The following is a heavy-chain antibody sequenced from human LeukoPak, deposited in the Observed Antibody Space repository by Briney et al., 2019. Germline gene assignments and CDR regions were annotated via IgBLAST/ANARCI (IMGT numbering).Heavy chain of an antibody. CDR1: GFTFDDYA. J-gene: IGHJ6*02. Sequence: PGRSLRLSCAASGFTFDDYAMHWVRQAPGKGLEWVSGISWNSGSIGYADSVKGRFTISRDNAKNSLYLQMNSLRAEDTAFYYCAKGVVTMVRGVREYGMDVWGQGTTVTVSS. CDR2: ISWNSGSI. D-gene: IGHD3-10*01. V-gene: IGHV3-9*01. CDR3: AKGVVTMVRGVREYGMDV.